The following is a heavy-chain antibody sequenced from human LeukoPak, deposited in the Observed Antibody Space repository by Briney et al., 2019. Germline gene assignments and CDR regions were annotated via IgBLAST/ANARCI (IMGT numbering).Heavy chain of an antibody. Sequence: PSETLSLTCTVSGGSIGSYYWSWIRQPPGKGLEWVGYIYDSGITNYNPSLKSRVTISVDKSKNQFSLKLSSVTAADTAVYYCARNGIAAAGRGDYWGQGTLVTVSS. D-gene: IGHD6-13*01. CDR3: ARNGIAAAGRGDY. CDR2: IYDSGIT. CDR1: GGSIGSYY. J-gene: IGHJ4*02. V-gene: IGHV4-59*12.